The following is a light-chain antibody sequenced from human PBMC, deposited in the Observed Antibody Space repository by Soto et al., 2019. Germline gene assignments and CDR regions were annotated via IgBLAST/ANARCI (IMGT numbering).Light chain of an antibody. CDR3: SSYTTTSIYV. J-gene: IGLJ1*01. CDR1: SSDVGAYNY. Sequence: QSVLTQPASVSGSPGQSIAISCTGTSSDVGAYNYVSWYQQYPGKAPKLIIYDVSNRPSGVSDRFSGSKSGNTASLTITGLQAEDEADYYCSSYTTTSIYVFGAGTKVTVL. CDR2: DVS. V-gene: IGLV2-14*01.